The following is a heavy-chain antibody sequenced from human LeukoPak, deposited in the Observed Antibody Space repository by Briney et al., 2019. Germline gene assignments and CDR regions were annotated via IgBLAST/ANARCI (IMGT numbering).Heavy chain of an antibody. D-gene: IGHD6-19*01. CDR2: MNPNSGNT. CDR3: ARGSLTSSGWYYDYYYYYGMDV. Sequence: ASVKVSCKASGYTFTSYDINWVRQATGQGLEWMGWMNPNSGNTGYAQKFQGRVTMTRNTSISTAYMELSSLRSEDTAVYYCARGSLTSSGWYYDYYYYYGMDVWGQGTTVTVSS. V-gene: IGHV1-8*01. CDR1: GYTFTSYD. J-gene: IGHJ6*02.